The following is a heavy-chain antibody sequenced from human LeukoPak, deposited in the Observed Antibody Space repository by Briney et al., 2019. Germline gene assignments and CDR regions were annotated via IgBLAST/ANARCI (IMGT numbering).Heavy chain of an antibody. J-gene: IGHJ4*02. CDR3: ARDSVRFLEWFSFDY. Sequence: ASVKVSCKASGYTFTSYGISWVRQAPGQGLEWMGWISGYNGNINYVQKLQGRVTTTTDTSTSTVYLELRSLSSDDTAVYYCARDSVRFLEWFSFDYWGQGTLVTVSS. CDR2: ISGYNGNI. CDR1: GYTFTSYG. V-gene: IGHV1-18*01. D-gene: IGHD3-3*01.